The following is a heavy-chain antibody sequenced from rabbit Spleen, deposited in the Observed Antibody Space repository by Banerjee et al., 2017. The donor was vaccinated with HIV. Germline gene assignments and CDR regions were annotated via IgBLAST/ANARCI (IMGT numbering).Heavy chain of an antibody. D-gene: IGHD2-1*01. CDR2: IYTGTGSPI. V-gene: IGHV1S45*01. CDR3: ARGSATMTMVITGYYLSL. CDR1: GFTLNIYW. J-gene: IGHJ4*01. Sequence: QEQLVESGGGLVQPEGSLTLTCTASGFTLNIYWLCWVRQAPGQGLEWSACIYTGTGSPIYYASWAKGRFTISKTSSTTVTLQLNSLTAADTATYFCARGSATMTMVITGYYLSLWGQGTLVTVS.